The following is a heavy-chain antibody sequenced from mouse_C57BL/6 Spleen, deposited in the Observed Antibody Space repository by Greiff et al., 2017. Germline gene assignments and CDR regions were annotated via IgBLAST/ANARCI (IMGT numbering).Heavy chain of an antibody. Sequence: EVQRVESGGCLVKPGGSLKLSCAASGFTFSDYGMHWVRQAPEKGLEWVAYISSGSSTIYYADTVKGRFTISRDNAKNTLFLQMTSLRSEDTAMYYCARAPITTVVANYYAMDYWGQGTSVTVSS. CDR3: ARAPITTVVANYYAMDY. D-gene: IGHD1-1*01. CDR2: ISSGSSTI. J-gene: IGHJ4*01. V-gene: IGHV5-17*01. CDR1: GFTFSDYG.